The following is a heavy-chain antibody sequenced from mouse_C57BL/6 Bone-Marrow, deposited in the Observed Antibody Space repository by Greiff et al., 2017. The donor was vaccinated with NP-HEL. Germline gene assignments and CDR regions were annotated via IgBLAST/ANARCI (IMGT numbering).Heavy chain of an antibody. J-gene: IGHJ1*03. CDR2: IDPSDSYT. Sequence: QVQLKQPGAELVKPGASVKLSCKASGYTFTSYWMQWVKQRPGQGLEWIGEIDPSDSYTNYNQKFKGKATLTVDTSSSTAYMQLSSLTSEDSAVYYCARSPGVWGTGTTVTVSS. D-gene: IGHD3-1*01. V-gene: IGHV1-50*01. CDR1: GYTFTSYW. CDR3: ARSPGV.